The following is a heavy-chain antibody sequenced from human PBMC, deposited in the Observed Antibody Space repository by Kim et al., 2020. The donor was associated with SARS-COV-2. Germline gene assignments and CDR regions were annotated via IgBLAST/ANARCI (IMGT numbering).Heavy chain of an antibody. CDR3: ARVANGDYDRYFDL. D-gene: IGHD4-17*01. CDR1: GGSISSYY. Sequence: SETLSLTCTVSGGSISSYYWTWIRQPPGKGLEWIGYIYYSGSTTYNPSLKSRVTISLDTSTNQFSLKLSSVTAADTAVYYCARVANGDYDRYFDLWGRGTLVTVSS. V-gene: IGHV4-59*01. CDR2: IYYSGST. J-gene: IGHJ2*01.